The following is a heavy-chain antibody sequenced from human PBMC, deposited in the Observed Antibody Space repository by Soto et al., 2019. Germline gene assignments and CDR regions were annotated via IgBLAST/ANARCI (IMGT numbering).Heavy chain of an antibody. V-gene: IGHV5-51*01. CDR1: GHNFACYW. CDR3: ARGGVSTRTFDY. J-gene: IGHJ4*02. Sequence: GESLTISCTCAGHNFACYWIAWVRQMPGKGLELMGIIYPSDSDTRYRPSFQGQVTISADKSISSAYLQWSSLRASDTAMYYCARGGVSTRTFDYWGQGTPVTVSS. D-gene: IGHD3-3*01. CDR2: IYPSDSDT.